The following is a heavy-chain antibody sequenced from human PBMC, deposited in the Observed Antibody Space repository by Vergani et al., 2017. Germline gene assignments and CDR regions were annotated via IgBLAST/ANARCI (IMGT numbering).Heavy chain of an antibody. CDR2: ISSRSIYI. D-gene: IGHD3-3*01. CDR3: AREVRGVVISLDY. V-gene: IGHV3-21*01. J-gene: IGHJ4*02. Sequence: EVQLVESGGGLVKPGGSLRLSCAASGFTFSSYSMNWVRQAPGKGLEWVSSISSRSIYIYYADSVKGRFTISRDNAKNSLYLQMNSLRAEDTAVYYCAREVRGVVISLDYWGQGTLVTVSS. CDR1: GFTFSSYS.